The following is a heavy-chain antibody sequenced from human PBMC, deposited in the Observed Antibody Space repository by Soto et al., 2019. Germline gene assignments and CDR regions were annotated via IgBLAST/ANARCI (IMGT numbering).Heavy chain of an antibody. J-gene: IGHJ4*02. CDR3: ANQRVNCDY. V-gene: IGHV3-23*01. CDR2: ISGNGVST. Sequence: EVQLLESGGDLVQPGGSLRLSCAASGFTFSSYAMTWVRQAPGKGLEWVSGISGNGVSTYYADSVNGRFTISRDNSKNTLYLQMNSLRVEDTALYSCANQRVNCDYWGQGTMVTVSS. CDR1: GFTFSSYA.